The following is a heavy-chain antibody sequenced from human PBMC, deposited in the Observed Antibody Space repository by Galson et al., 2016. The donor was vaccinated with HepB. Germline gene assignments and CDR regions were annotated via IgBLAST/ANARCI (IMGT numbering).Heavy chain of an antibody. Sequence: SLRLSCAASGFTFSNYDMHWVRQATGEGLEWVSTIGSVGDTYYIASVKGRFTISRENAKNSLYLQMNSLRAGDTAVYYCARGAVGATTGFDYWGQGTLVTVSS. CDR2: IGSVGDT. J-gene: IGHJ4*02. CDR3: ARGAVGATTGFDY. CDR1: GFTFSNYD. D-gene: IGHD1-26*01. V-gene: IGHV3-13*01.